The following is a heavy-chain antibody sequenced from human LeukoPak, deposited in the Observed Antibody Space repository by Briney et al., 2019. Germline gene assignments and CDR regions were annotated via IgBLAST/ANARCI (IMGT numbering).Heavy chain of an antibody. D-gene: IGHD1-26*01. CDR3: AKPPRVLSGSYNY. Sequence: GGSLRLSCAASGFPFSIHAVTWVRQPPGKGRVGVSLISGTGGRPYAADSGKGRFTISRDNYKSTLYLQKTTMRVEDTAVYYCAKPPRVLSGSYNYWGQGTLVTVSS. CDR1: GFPFSIHA. V-gene: IGHV3-23*01. J-gene: IGHJ4*02. CDR2: ISGTGGRP.